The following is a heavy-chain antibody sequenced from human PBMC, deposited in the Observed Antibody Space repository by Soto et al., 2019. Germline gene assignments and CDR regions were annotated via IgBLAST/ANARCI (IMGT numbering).Heavy chain of an antibody. CDR1: GFTFSTYN. V-gene: IGHV3-48*01. J-gene: IGHJ4*02. CDR3: ARHDPDC. Sequence: PGGSLRLSCAASGFTFSTYNMIWVRQAPGKGLEWVSYISTSSSTIYYADSVKGRFTISRDNAKNSLYLQMNSLRAEDTAVYYCARHDPDCWGQGTLVTVSS. D-gene: IGHD1-1*01. CDR2: ISTSSSTI.